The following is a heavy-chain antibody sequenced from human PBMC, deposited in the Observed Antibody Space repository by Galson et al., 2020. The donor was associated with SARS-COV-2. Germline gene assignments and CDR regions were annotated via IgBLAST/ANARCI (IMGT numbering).Heavy chain of an antibody. D-gene: IGHD3-10*01. Sequence: SETMSLTCTVSGGSVSSGEYYWTWVRQHPGKGLEWIGYMYYSGVTYYNPSLMSRVSISVDTSDNHFSLRLNSVTAADTAVYYCARMDYGSKNYFYYYGMDVWGQGPRSPSP. CDR1: GGSVSSGEYY. J-gene: IGHJ6*02. V-gene: IGHV4-31*03. CDR2: MYYSGVT. CDR3: ARMDYGSKNYFYYYGMDV.